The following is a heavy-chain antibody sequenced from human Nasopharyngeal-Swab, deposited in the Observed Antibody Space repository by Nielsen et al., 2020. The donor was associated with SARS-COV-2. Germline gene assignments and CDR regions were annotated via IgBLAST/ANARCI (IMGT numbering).Heavy chain of an antibody. CDR1: GDSISSYY. J-gene: IGHJ5*01. CDR2: INHSGTT. Sequence: SETLSLTCTVSGDSISSYYWSWIRQPPGKGLEWIGEINHSGTTNYNPSLKSRVTISVDTSKNQFSLKLSSVTAADTAVYYCARWGYDSSRWYASWGQGSLVTVSS. CDR3: ARWGYDSSRWYAS. V-gene: IGHV4-34*01. D-gene: IGHD5-12*01.